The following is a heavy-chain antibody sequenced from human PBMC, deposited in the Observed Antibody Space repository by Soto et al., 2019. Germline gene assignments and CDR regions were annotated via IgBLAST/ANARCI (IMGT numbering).Heavy chain of an antibody. D-gene: IGHD3-3*01. V-gene: IGHV3-33*01. J-gene: IGHJ6*02. CDR1: GFTVSSYG. CDR2: IWYDGSKK. CDR3: ARDYYDFRSGYTEGYYYGMDV. Sequence: QVQLVESGGGVVQPGRSLRLSCAASGFTVSSYGMHWVRQAPGKGLEWVAGIWYDGSKKYYADSVKGRFTISRDNSKNTLNLQITSLRAKDTAVYYCARDYYDFRSGYTEGYYYGMDVWGQGTPVTVSS.